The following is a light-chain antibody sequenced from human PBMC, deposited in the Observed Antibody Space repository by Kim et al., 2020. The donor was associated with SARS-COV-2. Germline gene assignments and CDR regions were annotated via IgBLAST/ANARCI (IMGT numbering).Light chain of an antibody. Sequence: QPVLTQPPSVSGAPGQRVTISCTGTHSNIGAGYDVHWYQQLPGAAPKLLIYGNTNRPSGVPDRFSGSRSGTSASLVITGLQAEDEADYYCQSFDHSLSDVFGTGTKVTVL. CDR3: QSFDHSLSDV. CDR2: GNT. CDR1: HSNIGAGYD. V-gene: IGLV1-40*01. J-gene: IGLJ1*01.